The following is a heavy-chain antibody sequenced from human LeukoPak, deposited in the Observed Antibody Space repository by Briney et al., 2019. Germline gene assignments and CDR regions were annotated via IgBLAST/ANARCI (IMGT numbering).Heavy chain of an antibody. Sequence: SETLSLTCAVYGGSFSGYYWSWIRQPPGKGLEWIGEINHSGSTNYNPSLKSRVTISVDTSKNQFSLKLSSVTAADTAVYYCARHENILLWFGELLYQKYSWFDPWGQGTLVTVSS. J-gene: IGHJ5*02. CDR1: GGSFSGYY. D-gene: IGHD3-10*01. CDR3: ARHENILLWFGELLYQKYSWFDP. V-gene: IGHV4-34*01. CDR2: INHSGST.